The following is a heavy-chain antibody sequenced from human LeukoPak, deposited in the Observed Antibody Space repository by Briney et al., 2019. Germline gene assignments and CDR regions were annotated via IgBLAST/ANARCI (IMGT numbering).Heavy chain of an antibody. V-gene: IGHV3-20*04. CDR2: INWNGGST. J-gene: IGHJ6*04. CDR1: GFTFDDYG. Sequence: RGSLRLSCAASGFTFDDYGMSWVRRVSGKGLEWVSGINWNGGSTGYADSVKGRFTISRDNAKNSLYLQMNSLRAEDTALYYCARWASKGEMDVWGKGTTVTVSS. CDR3: ARWASKGEMDV. D-gene: IGHD3-16*01.